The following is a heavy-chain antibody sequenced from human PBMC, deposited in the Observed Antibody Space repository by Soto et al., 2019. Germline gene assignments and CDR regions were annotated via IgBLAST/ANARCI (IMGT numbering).Heavy chain of an antibody. CDR3: ARVRITMIVYDPGPYAI. CDR1: GGTFSSYA. Sequence: ASVKVSCKASGGTFSSYAISWVRQAPGQGLEWMGGIIPIFGTANYAQKFQGRVTITADESTSTAYMELSSLRSEDTAVYYCARVRITMIVYDPGPYAIPGQGTMDPVSS. D-gene: IGHD3-22*01. V-gene: IGHV1-69*13. J-gene: IGHJ3*02. CDR2: IIPIFGTA.